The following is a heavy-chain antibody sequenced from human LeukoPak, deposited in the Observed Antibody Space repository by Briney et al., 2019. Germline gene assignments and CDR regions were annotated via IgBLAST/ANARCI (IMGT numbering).Heavy chain of an antibody. CDR2: ISGSGGST. D-gene: IGHD3-10*01. CDR3: AKESALTMVRGVITNGEYYFDY. Sequence: GGTLRLSCAASGFTFSSCGMSWVRQAPGKGLEWVSAISGSGGSTYYADSVKGRFTISRDNSKNTLYLQMNSLRAEDTAVYYCAKESALTMVRGVITNGEYYFDYWGQGTLVTVSS. V-gene: IGHV3-23*01. CDR1: GFTFSSCG. J-gene: IGHJ4*02.